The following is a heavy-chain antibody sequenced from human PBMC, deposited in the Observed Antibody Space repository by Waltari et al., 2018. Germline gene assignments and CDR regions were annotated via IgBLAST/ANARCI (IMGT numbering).Heavy chain of an antibody. V-gene: IGHV4-59*11. CDR3: ARDRVVPADEPDYYGLDV. D-gene: IGHD2-2*01. J-gene: IGHJ6*02. CDR2: IYYNGAT. Sequence: QVHLQESGPGQVKPSETLSLTCDVSRGSIRSHYWSWIRRPPGKGLEWIGYIYYNGATNYNPSLMRRVTISVDTAKNQFSLKLSSVTAADTAVYYCARDRVVPADEPDYYGLDVWGQGTTVTVSS. CDR1: RGSIRSHY.